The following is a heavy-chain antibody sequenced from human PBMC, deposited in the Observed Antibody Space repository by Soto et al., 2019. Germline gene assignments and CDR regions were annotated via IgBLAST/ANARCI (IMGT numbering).Heavy chain of an antibody. Sequence: QVQLVQSGAEVRKPGSSVRVSCKASGGSFTRHTISWVRQAPGQGLEWMGGIIPIFGTANHAQKFQGRVTIIADESTSTVYMELSSLSSDDTAIYYCARGWGYDSTDYYYAYWGQGTLVIVSS. V-gene: IGHV1-69*01. CDR2: IIPIFGTA. CDR1: GGSFTRHT. CDR3: ARGWGYDSTDYYYAY. D-gene: IGHD3-22*01. J-gene: IGHJ4*02.